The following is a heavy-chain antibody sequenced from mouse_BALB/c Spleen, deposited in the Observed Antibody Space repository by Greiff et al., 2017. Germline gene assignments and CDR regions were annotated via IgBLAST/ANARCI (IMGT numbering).Heavy chain of an antibody. D-gene: IGHD3-1*01. Sequence: EVQLQQSGPELVKPGASVKISCKASGYAFSSSWMNWVKQRPGQGLEWIGWIDPENGNTIYDPKFQGKASITADTSSNTAYLQLSSLTSEDTAVYYCARKGGPFAYWGQGTLVTVSA. CDR2: IDPENGNT. J-gene: IGHJ3*01. V-gene: IGHV14-1*02. CDR1: GYAFSSSW. CDR3: ARKGGPFAY.